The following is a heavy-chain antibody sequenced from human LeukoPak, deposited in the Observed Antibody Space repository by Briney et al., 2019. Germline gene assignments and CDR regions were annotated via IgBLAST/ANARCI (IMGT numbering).Heavy chain of an antibody. Sequence: GGSLRLSCAASGFTFDDYAMHWVRQAPGKGLEWVSGISWNSGSIGYADSVKGRFTITRDNSKNTLYLQMASLRPEDTAVYYCARGPVASIYYYYYMDVWGKGATVAVSS. CDR1: GFTFDDYA. D-gene: IGHD5-12*01. CDR2: ISWNSGSI. CDR3: ARGPVASIYYYYYMDV. J-gene: IGHJ6*03. V-gene: IGHV3-9*01.